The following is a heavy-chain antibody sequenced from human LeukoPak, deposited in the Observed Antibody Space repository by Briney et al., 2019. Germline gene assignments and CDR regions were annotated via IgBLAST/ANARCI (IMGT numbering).Heavy chain of an antibody. V-gene: IGHV3-23*01. CDR3: VAYDPLDF. Sequence: GGSLRLSCAASGFTFNRNAMGWVRQAPGKGLEWVSSISGGDGRTYYADPVKGRFSISRDNSKKTLYLQVNNLRTEDTAVYYCVAYDPLDFWGQGTLVTVSS. D-gene: IGHD3-22*01. CDR1: GFTFNRNA. J-gene: IGHJ4*02. CDR2: ISGGDGRT.